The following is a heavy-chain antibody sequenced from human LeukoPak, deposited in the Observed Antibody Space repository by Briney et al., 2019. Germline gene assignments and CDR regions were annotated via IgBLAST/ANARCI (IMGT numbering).Heavy chain of an antibody. V-gene: IGHV6-1*01. Sequence: SQTLSLTRAICGESGACYSVHWTWITHSTLRSLERLGSTYYRSKWSNTYAASVKGRITINPDTSKNQFSLQLNSVTPDGTAMYYCSRGSTDYRDYSFDSWGQGTLVTVSS. CDR3: SRGSTDYRDYSFDS. J-gene: IGHJ4*02. D-gene: IGHD4-17*01. CDR2: TYYRSKWSN. CDR1: GESGACYSVH.